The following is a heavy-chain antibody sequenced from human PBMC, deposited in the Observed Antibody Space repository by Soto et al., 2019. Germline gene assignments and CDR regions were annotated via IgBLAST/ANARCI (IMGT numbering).Heavy chain of an antibody. CDR1: GYTFTSYG. V-gene: IGHV1-18*01. D-gene: IGHD6-13*01. J-gene: IGHJ4*02. Sequence: ASVKVSCKASGYTFTSYGISWVRQAPGQGLEWMGWISAYNGNTNYAQKLQGRVTMTTDTSTSTAYMELRSLRSDDTAVYYCARAPFLIAAAGDSDYWGQGTLVTVSS. CDR2: ISAYNGNT. CDR3: ARAPFLIAAAGDSDY.